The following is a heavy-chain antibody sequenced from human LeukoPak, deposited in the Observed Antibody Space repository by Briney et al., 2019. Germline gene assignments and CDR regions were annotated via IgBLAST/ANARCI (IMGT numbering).Heavy chain of an antibody. V-gene: IGHV3-66*01. CDR2: IYSGGST. CDR1: GFTVSSNY. J-gene: IGHJ4*02. CDR3: ARDPNYYGSGSYPYYFDY. Sequence: GGSLRLSCAASGFTVSSNYMSWVRQAPGKGLEWVSVIYSGGSTYYADSVKGRFTISRDNSKNTLYLQMNSLRAEDTAVYYCARDPNYYGSGSYPYYFDYWGQGTLVTVSS. D-gene: IGHD3-10*01.